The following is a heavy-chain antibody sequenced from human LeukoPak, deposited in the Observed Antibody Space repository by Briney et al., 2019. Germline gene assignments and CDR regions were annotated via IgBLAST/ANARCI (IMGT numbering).Heavy chain of an antibody. Sequence: SETLSLTCAVYGGSFSGYYWSWIRQPPGKGLEWIGEINHSGSTNYNPSLKSRVTISVDTSKNQFSLKLSSVTAADTAVYYCARGQQLVLRYFDWLLPYFDYWGQGTLVTVSS. J-gene: IGHJ4*02. CDR1: GGSFSGYY. V-gene: IGHV4-34*01. CDR3: ARGQQLVLRYFDWLLPYFDY. CDR2: INHSGST. D-gene: IGHD3-9*01.